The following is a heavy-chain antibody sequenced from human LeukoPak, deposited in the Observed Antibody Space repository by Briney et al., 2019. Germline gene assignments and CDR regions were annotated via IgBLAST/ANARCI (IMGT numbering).Heavy chain of an antibody. D-gene: IGHD6-19*01. Sequence: QTGGSLRLSCAASGFTFSSYAMSWVRQAPGKGLEWVSTISGGGITTYYADSAKGRFTISRDNSKNTMFLQMNSLRADDTAVYYCPRQSYASGWNPFDYWGQGILVTVSS. V-gene: IGHV3-23*01. CDR3: PRQSYASGWNPFDY. J-gene: IGHJ4*02. CDR1: GFTFSSYA. CDR2: ISGGGITT.